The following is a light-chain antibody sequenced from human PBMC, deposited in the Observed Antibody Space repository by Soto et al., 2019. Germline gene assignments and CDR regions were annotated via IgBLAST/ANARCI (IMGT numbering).Light chain of an antibody. CDR2: EAN. J-gene: IGLJ2*01. Sequence: QSALTQPASVSGSPGQSITISCAGTSNDIGGYNLVSWYQQHPGKAPKLIIFEANKRPSGVSDRFSGSKSGNTASLTISGLQAEDEAIYYCASKTTSSTVLFGGGTKVTVL. CDR3: ASKTTSSTVL. CDR1: SNDIGGYNL. V-gene: IGLV2-14*02.